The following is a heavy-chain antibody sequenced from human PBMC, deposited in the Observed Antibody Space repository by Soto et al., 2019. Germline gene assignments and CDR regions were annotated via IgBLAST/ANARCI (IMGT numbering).Heavy chain of an antibody. Sequence: QVQLVESGGGVVKPGRSLRLSCAAYGFTFSSYGMHWVRQDPGKGLEWVAVIWYDGSNKYYADSVKGRFTISRDNSKNTMYLQMNSLRAEDTAVDYCARDTRRRTPKWYFDYWGQGTLVTVSS. J-gene: IGHJ4*02. CDR1: GFTFSSYG. CDR3: ARDTRRRTPKWYFDY. V-gene: IGHV3-33*01. CDR2: IWYDGSNK. D-gene: IGHD1-26*01.